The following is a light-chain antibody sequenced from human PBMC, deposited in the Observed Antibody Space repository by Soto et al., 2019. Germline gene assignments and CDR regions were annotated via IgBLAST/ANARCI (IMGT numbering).Light chain of an antibody. CDR3: QPYGSSPRLT. V-gene: IGKV3-20*01. CDR1: QSVSSSY. CDR2: GAS. Sequence: EIVLMPSPGALSLSPGERATLSCRASQSVSSSYLAWYQQKPGQAPRLLIYGASSRATGIPDRFSGSGSGTDFTLTISRLEPEDFAVYYCQPYGSSPRLTFGGGTKVDIK. J-gene: IGKJ4*01.